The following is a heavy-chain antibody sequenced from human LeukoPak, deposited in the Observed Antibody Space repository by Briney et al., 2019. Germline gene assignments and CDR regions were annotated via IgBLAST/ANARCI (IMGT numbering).Heavy chain of an antibody. Sequence: SETLSLTCTVSGGSVSSDSYYWSWIRQPPGKGLEWIGWIYDSGSTNYNPSLKSRVTISEDTSKNQFSLKLSSVTAADTAVYYCARVMSSSMAGYYFDYWGQGTLVTVSS. J-gene: IGHJ4*02. CDR1: GGSVSSDSYY. CDR3: ARVMSSSMAGYYFDY. V-gene: IGHV4-61*01. CDR2: IYDSGST. D-gene: IGHD6-13*01.